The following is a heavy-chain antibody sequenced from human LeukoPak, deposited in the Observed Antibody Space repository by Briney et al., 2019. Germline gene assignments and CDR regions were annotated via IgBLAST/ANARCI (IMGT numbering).Heavy chain of an antibody. D-gene: IGHD3-22*01. Sequence: SGGSLRLSCAASGFTFSSYGMHWVRQAPGKGLEWVAVISYDGSNKYYADSVKGRFTISRDNSKNTLYLQMNSLRAEDTAVYYCAKGGYDSSGYYGGVGAFDIWGQGTMVTVSS. V-gene: IGHV3-30*18. CDR1: GFTFSSYG. CDR2: ISYDGSNK. J-gene: IGHJ3*02. CDR3: AKGGYDSSGYYGGVGAFDI.